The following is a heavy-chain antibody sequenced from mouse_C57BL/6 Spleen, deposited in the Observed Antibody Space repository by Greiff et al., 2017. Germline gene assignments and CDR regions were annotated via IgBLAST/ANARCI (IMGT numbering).Heavy chain of an antibody. CDR3: ASYYGSSSFAY. Sequence: EVQLQESGGDLVKPGGSLKLSCAASGFTFSSYGMSWVRQTPDKRLEWVATISSGGSYTYYPDSVKGRFTISRDNAKNTLYLQMSSLKSEDTAMYYCASYYGSSSFAYWGQGTLVTVSA. V-gene: IGHV5-6*01. J-gene: IGHJ3*01. CDR2: ISSGGSYT. CDR1: GFTFSSYG. D-gene: IGHD1-1*01.